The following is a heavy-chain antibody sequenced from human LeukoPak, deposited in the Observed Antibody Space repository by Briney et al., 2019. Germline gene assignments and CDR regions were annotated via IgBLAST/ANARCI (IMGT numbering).Heavy chain of an antibody. J-gene: IGHJ5*02. Sequence: SETLSLTCTVSGGSISSYHWSWIRQPAGKGLEWIGRIYTSGSTNYNPSLKSRVTMSVDTSKNQFSLKLSSVTAADTAVYYCARGGPRGVVVPAAIGRQNWFDPWGQGTLVTVSS. V-gene: IGHV4-4*07. CDR3: ARGGPRGVVVPAAIGRQNWFDP. CDR2: IYTSGST. CDR1: GGSISSYH. D-gene: IGHD2-2*01.